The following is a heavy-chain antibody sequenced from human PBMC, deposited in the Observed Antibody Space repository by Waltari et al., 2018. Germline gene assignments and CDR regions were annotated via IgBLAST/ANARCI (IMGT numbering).Heavy chain of an antibody. V-gene: IGHV4-39*07. CDR2: IYFAGST. CDR1: GDSIGSGYYY. CDR3: AREVGGSSWSTTPRGDAFDI. Sequence: QLQLRESGPGLLKPSETLSLTCSVSGDSIGSGYYYWGWIRQAPGKGLEWIGSIYFAGSTSYNPSLNSRLTISVDTSKNQFSLRLSSVSAADTAVYYCAREVGGSSWSTTPRGDAFDIWGQGTMVTVSS. D-gene: IGHD6-13*01. J-gene: IGHJ3*02.